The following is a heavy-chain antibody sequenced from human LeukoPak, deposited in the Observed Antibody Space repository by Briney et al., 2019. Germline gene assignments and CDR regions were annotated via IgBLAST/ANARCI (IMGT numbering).Heavy chain of an antibody. CDR1: GGSISSQF. Sequence: PSETLSLTCTVSGGSISSQFWSWIRQPPGKGLEWIGNIYNSGTTNYNPSLESRVTISVDTSKNQLSLQLTSVTAADTAVYYCTKATQCLAFDYWGRGTLVTVSS. V-gene: IGHV4-59*11. D-gene: IGHD6-19*01. CDR3: TKATQCLAFDY. J-gene: IGHJ4*02. CDR2: IYNSGTT.